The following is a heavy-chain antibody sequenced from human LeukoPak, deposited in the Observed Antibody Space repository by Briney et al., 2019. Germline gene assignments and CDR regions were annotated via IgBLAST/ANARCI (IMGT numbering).Heavy chain of an antibody. J-gene: IGHJ4*02. D-gene: IGHD5-18*01. Sequence: PGGSLRLSCAASGFTFSAYSMNWVRQAPGKGLEWVANTNQDGSEKYYADSVKGRFTISRDNAKNSLYLQMNGLRGEDMAVYYCAKQLSSNANWGQGTLVTVSS. CDR2: TNQDGSEK. CDR1: GFTFSAYS. CDR3: AKQLSSNAN. V-gene: IGHV3-7*01.